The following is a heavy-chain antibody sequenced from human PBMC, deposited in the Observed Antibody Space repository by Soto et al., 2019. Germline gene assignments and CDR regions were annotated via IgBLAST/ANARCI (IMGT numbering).Heavy chain of an antibody. J-gene: IGHJ4*01. CDR3: VSWVSAHFDY. D-gene: IGHD2-8*01. CDR2: ISSNGANT. CDR1: GFTVDSPYSHA. V-gene: IGHV3-23*01. Sequence: GGSLGLSCAASGFTVDSPYSHAMSWVRQSPGKGPEWVSTISSNGANTHYAESMQGRFTISKDASRNTVHLHMNSLRADDTATYFCVSWVSAHFDYWGHGTPVTVSS.